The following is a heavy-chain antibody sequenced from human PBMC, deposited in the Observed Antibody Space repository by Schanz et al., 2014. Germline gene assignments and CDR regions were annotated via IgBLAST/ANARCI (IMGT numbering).Heavy chain of an antibody. CDR1: GFTFISYD. Sequence: QVQLVESGGGVVQPGRSLRLSCAASGFTFISYDIHWVRQAPGKGLEWVAVIRYDGRNKNFVESVKGRFTISRDNSNNTVFLQMNSLRADDTAIYFCARNDYDDVDLSSFYFDHWGQGTLVTVSS. D-gene: IGHD3-22*01. V-gene: IGHV3-33*01. CDR3: ARNDYDDVDLSSFYFDH. J-gene: IGHJ4*02. CDR2: IRYDGRNK.